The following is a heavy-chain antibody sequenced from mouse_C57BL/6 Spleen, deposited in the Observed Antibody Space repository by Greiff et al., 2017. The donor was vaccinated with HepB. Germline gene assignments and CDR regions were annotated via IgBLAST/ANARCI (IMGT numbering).Heavy chain of an antibody. CDR2: IDPANGNT. Sequence: VQLKESVAELVRPGASVKLSCTASGFNIKNTYMHWVKQRPEQGLEWIGRIDPANGNTKYAPKFQGKATITADTSSNTAYLQLSSLTSEDTAIYYCARRDYGSSYERIFDYWGQGTTLTVSS. CDR3: ARRDYGSSYERIFDY. J-gene: IGHJ2*01. CDR1: GFNIKNTY. V-gene: IGHV14-3*01. D-gene: IGHD1-1*01.